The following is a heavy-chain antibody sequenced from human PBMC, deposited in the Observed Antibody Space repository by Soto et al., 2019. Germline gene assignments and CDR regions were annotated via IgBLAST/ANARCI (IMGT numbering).Heavy chain of an antibody. CDR3: ARDDNGWFDP. J-gene: IGHJ5*02. Sequence: SETLSLTCTVSGGSISGYYWNWFRQPPGKGLEWIGYIYSSGSTDYNPSLKSRVTMSVDTSKNQFSLRLSSVTAADTAVYYCARDDNGWFDPWGQGTLVTVSS. D-gene: IGHD1-20*01. CDR1: GGSISGYY. V-gene: IGHV4-59*01. CDR2: IYSSGST.